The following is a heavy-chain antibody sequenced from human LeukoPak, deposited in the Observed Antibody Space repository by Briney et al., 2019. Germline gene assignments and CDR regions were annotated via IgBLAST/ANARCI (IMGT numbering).Heavy chain of an antibody. D-gene: IGHD3-16*01. CDR1: GDSVSSNSAT. CDR2: TYHRSKWYN. CDR3: AREGSDGYLFDY. V-gene: IGHV6-1*01. Sequence: SQTLSLTCAISGDSVSSNSATWDWIRQSPSRGLEWLGRTYHRSKWYNDYAVSEKTRVTINPDTSKNQFSLHLNSVTPEDTAVYYCAREGSDGYLFDYWGQGSLIIVSS. J-gene: IGHJ4*02.